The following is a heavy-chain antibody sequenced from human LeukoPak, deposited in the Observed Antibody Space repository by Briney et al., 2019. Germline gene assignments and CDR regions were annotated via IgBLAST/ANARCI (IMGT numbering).Heavy chain of an antibody. J-gene: IGHJ3*02. CDR2: IYHSGST. V-gene: IGHV4-4*02. CDR3: ARVDTSSIGNAFDI. Sequence: PSGTLALTCAVSGGSISSSNWWSWVRQPPGKGLEWIGEIYHSGSTNYNPSLKSRVTISVDTSKNQFSLTLSSVTAADTAVYYCARVDTSSIGNAFDIWGQGTMVTVSS. D-gene: IGHD6-13*01. CDR1: GGSISSSNW.